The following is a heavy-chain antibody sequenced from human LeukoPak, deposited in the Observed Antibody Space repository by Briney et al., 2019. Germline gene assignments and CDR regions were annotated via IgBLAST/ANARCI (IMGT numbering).Heavy chain of an antibody. J-gene: IGHJ4*02. D-gene: IGHD3-22*01. CDR1: GFTFNSYS. CDR2: ISHDGSNK. Sequence: PGGSLRLSCAASGFTFNSYSMHWVRQAPGKGLEWVAVISHDGSNKHYGDSVKGPFTISRDNSKNTLYLELSSLRAEDTAVFYCARGLQYYYDSSGYYFDYWGQGTLVTVSS. V-gene: IGHV3-30-3*01. CDR3: ARGLQYYYDSSGYYFDY.